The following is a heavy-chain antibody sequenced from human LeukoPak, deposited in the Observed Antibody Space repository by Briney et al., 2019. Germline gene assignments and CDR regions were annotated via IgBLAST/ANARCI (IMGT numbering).Heavy chain of an antibody. V-gene: IGHV3-23*01. CDR2: ITGSGSNA. Sequence: GGSLRLSCAASGFTFDSFAMNWVRQAPGKGLEWVSTITGSGSNAYYADSVKGRFTISRYNSKNTLYLQMNSLSSEDTAVYYYAKSMGSSSADRFEYWGQGTLVTVSS. CDR1: GFTFDSFA. J-gene: IGHJ4*02. D-gene: IGHD6-13*01. CDR3: AKSMGSSSADRFEY.